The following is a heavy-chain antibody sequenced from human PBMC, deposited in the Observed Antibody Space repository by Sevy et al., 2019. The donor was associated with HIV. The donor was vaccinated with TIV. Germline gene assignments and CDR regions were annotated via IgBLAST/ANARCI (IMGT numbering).Heavy chain of an antibody. J-gene: IGHJ4*02. D-gene: IGHD4-17*01. Sequence: GGSLRLSCGASGFTFSSYAMSWVRQTPGKGLEWVVVISGKGDTTYYADSVKGRFTISRDNSRNTLYLQMNSLRAEDTAVYYCAKDGRYGDLGVFDYWGQGTLVTVSS. CDR2: ISGKGDTT. CDR1: GFTFSSYA. CDR3: AKDGRYGDLGVFDY. V-gene: IGHV3-23*01.